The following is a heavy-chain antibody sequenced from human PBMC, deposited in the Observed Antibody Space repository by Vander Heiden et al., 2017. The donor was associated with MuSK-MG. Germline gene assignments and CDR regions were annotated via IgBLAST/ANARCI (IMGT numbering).Heavy chain of an antibody. CDR3: ARGEGLGELLSRYYFDY. CDR2: ILPIFGTA. CDR1: GGTFSSYA. Sequence: QVQLVQSGAEVKKPGSSVKVSCKASGGTFSSYAISWVRQAPGQGLEWMGGILPIFGTANYAQKFQGRVTITADKSTSTAYMELSSLRSEDTAVYYCARGEGLGELLSRYYFDYWGQGTLVTVSS. D-gene: IGHD3-10*01. V-gene: IGHV1-69*06. J-gene: IGHJ4*02.